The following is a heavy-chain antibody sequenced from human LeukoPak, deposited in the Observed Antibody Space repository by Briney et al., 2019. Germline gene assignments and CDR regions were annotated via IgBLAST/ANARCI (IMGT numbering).Heavy chain of an antibody. V-gene: IGHV1-18*01. J-gene: IGHJ4*02. CDR1: GYNFLSYG. Sequence: ASVKVSCKASGYNFLSYGITWVRQAPGQGLEWMGWISAYNGNTNYAQRLQGRVTMTTDTSTSTAYMELRSLRSDDTALYYCARRLRYYDSGGYFDYWGLGTLVTVSS. CDR3: ARRLRYYDSGGYFDY. CDR2: ISAYNGNT. D-gene: IGHD3-22*01.